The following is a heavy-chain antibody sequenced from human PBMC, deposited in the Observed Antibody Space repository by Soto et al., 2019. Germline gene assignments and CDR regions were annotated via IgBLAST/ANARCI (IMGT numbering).Heavy chain of an antibody. CDR2: ISWNSGSI. D-gene: IGHD2-2*01. Sequence: EVQLVESGGGLVQPGRSLRLSCAASGFTFDDYAMHWVRQAPGKGLEWVSGISWNSGSIGYADSVKGRFTISRDNAKKSLYLQMNSLGAEDTALYYCAKDIVTRDIVVVPAAIFDSWGQGTLVTVSS. V-gene: IGHV3-9*01. J-gene: IGHJ4*02. CDR1: GFTFDDYA. CDR3: AKDIVTRDIVVVPAAIFDS.